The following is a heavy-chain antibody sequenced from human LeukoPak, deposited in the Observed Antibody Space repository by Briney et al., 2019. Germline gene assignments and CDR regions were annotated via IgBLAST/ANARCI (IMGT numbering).Heavy chain of an antibody. Sequence: SETLSLTCTNSGGSISSYYWSWIRQPPGKGLEWIGYIYYSGSTNYNPSLKSRVTISVDTSKNQFSLKLSSVTAADTAVYYCASSTRGYYGYFQHWGQGTLVTVSS. V-gene: IGHV4-59*08. CDR3: ASSTRGYYGYFQH. J-gene: IGHJ1*01. CDR1: GGSISSYY. D-gene: IGHD3-3*01. CDR2: IYYSGST.